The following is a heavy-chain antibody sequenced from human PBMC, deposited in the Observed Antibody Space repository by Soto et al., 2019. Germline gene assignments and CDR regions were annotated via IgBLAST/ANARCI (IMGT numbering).Heavy chain of an antibody. J-gene: IGHJ4*01. V-gene: IGHV3-21*01. CDR2: ISSSSSYI. CDR3: AGGGATGPLDY. Sequence: EVQLVESGGGLVKPGGSLRLSCAASGFTFSSYSMNWVRQAPGKGLEWVSSISSSSSYIYYADSVKGRFTISRDNAKHSLSLKMNSLSAEDTAVYYCAGGGATGPLDYWGHGTLLTVSS. CDR1: GFTFSSYS. D-gene: IGHD1-26*01.